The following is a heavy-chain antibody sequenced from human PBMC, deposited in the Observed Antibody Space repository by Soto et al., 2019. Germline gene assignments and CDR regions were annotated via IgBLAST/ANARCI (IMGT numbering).Heavy chain of an antibody. Sequence: SETLSLTCTVSGGSISSGDYYWSWIRQPPGKGLEWIGYIYYSGSTYYNPSLKSRVTISVDTSKNQFSLKLSSVTAADTAVYYCARDLIGGCFFDYWGQGTLVTVSS. CDR3: ARDLIGGCFFDY. J-gene: IGHJ4*02. CDR2: IYYSGST. D-gene: IGHD2-15*01. V-gene: IGHV4-30-4*01. CDR1: GGSISSGDYY.